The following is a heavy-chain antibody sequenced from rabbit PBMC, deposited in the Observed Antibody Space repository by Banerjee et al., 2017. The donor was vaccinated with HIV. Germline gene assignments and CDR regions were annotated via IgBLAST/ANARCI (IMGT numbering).Heavy chain of an antibody. CDR2: IYLGSSGYT. CDR1: GFSFSSSYD. J-gene: IGHJ4*01. CDR3: ARGDYGDYGHFNL. Sequence: QSLEESGGDLVQPGASLTLTCTASGFSFSSSYDMCWVRQAPGKGLEWIACIYLGSSGYTDYAIWAKGRFTISKTSSTTVTLQMTSLTAADTATYFCARGDYGDYGHFNLWGQGTLVTVS. D-gene: IGHD2-1*01. V-gene: IGHV1S40*01.